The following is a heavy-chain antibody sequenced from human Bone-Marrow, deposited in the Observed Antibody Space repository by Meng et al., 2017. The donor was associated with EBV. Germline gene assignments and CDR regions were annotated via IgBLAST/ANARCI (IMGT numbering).Heavy chain of an antibody. CDR2: ISTYNVNT. J-gene: IGHJ4*02. CDR1: GYTFTSYG. V-gene: IGHV1-18*01. Sequence: PVQVGAGVKKPGASGKVSWQAFGYTFTSYGISWVRQAPGQGAEWMGWISTYNVNTDYAQKLQGRVTMTTDTSTSTAYMELRSLRSDDTAVYYCARDLFGFGEGHYFDYWGQGTLVTVSS. CDR3: ARDLFGFGEGHYFDY. D-gene: IGHD3-10*01.